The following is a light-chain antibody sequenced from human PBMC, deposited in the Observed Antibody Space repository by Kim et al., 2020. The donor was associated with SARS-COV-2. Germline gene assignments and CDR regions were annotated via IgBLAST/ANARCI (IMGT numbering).Light chain of an antibody. CDR1: SLRSYY. CDR2: GKN. Sequence: SSELTQDPALSVALGQTVRITCQGDSLRSYYASWYQQKPGQAPVLVIYGKNNRPSGIPDRFSGSSSGNTASLTITGAQAEDEADYYCNSRDSSGNHHYVF. J-gene: IGLJ1*01. CDR3: NSRDSSGNHHYV. V-gene: IGLV3-19*01.